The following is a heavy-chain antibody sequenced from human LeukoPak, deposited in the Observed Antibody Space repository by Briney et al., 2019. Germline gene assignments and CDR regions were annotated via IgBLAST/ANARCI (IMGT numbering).Heavy chain of an antibody. CDR3: ARDTRPYYYDSSGYYPPNGMDV. Sequence: PSETLSLTCTVSGGSISSGGYYWSWIRLHPGKGLEWIGYIYYSGSTYYNPSLKSRVTISVDTPKNQFSLKLSSVTAADTAVYYCARDTRPYYYDSSGYYPPNGMDVWGQGTTVTVSS. J-gene: IGHJ6*02. CDR2: IYYSGST. CDR1: GGSISSGGYY. V-gene: IGHV4-31*03. D-gene: IGHD3-22*01.